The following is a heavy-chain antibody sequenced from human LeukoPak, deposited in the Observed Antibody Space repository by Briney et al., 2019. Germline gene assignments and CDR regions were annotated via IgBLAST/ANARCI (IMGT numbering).Heavy chain of an antibody. V-gene: IGHV4-34*01. J-gene: IGHJ4*02. CDR3: ASSPYYYDSSGSSSFAS. D-gene: IGHD3-22*01. Sequence: SETLSLTCAVYGGSFSGYDWSWIRQPPGKGLEWIGEINHSGSTNYNPYLKRRLTISVDPSKNQFSLTLSSVTAADTAVYSCASSPYYYDSSGSSSFASWGQGPLVPVS. CDR1: GGSFSGYD. CDR2: INHSGST.